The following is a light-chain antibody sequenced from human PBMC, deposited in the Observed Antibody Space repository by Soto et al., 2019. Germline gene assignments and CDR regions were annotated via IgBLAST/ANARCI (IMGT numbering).Light chain of an antibody. Sequence: EIVLTQSPGTLSLSPGEGATLSCRASQSVSSSYLAWYQQEPGQAPRLLIYGASSRATGIPDRFSGSGSGTDFTLTISRLEPEDFALYYCQQYGSSPITFGQGTRLEIE. CDR2: GAS. V-gene: IGKV3-20*01. CDR1: QSVSSSY. CDR3: QQYGSSPIT. J-gene: IGKJ5*01.